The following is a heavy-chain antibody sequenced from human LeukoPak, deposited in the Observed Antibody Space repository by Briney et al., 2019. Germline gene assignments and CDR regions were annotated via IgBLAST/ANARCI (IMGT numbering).Heavy chain of an antibody. D-gene: IGHD1-26*01. CDR1: GFTFSTYS. CDR3: ARDSGATPSGY. V-gene: IGHV3-21*01. J-gene: IGHJ4*02. Sequence: GGCLRLSCAASGFTFSTYSMNWVRQAPGKGLEWVSCISRTSSYINYADSVKGRFTISRDNAKNSLFLQMNSLRAEDTAVYYCARDSGATPSGYWGQGTLVTVPS. CDR2: ISRTSSYI.